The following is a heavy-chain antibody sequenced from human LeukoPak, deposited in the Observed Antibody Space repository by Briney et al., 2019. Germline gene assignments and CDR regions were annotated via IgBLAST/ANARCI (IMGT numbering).Heavy chain of an antibody. J-gene: IGHJ4*02. Sequence: ASVKVSCKASGYIFTDYAINWVRQAPGERLEWMGWINAGNGNTKYSQKFQGRVSISTDRSARTVYMELNSLRSEDTAVSYCARGRWSTPPASYCFESWGLGSLVTVS. CDR1: GYIFTDYA. CDR2: INAGNGNT. CDR3: ARGRWSTPPASYCFES. D-gene: IGHD2-15*01. V-gene: IGHV1-3*01.